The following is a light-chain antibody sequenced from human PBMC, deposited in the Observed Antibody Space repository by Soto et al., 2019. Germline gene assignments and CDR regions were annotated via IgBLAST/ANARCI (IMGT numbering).Light chain of an antibody. CDR2: DAS. CDR3: QQYDNRPFT. CDR1: QDIFKV. V-gene: IGKV1-33*01. Sequence: NQMTQSPSFLAASFGGRVFFTFQAGQDIFKVLNWYQHKPGQTPSLLIYDASKSQFGVPSRFSGSGSGTDFTFTISSLQPEDNATYYCQQYDNRPFTFGPGTKVDVK. J-gene: IGKJ3*01.